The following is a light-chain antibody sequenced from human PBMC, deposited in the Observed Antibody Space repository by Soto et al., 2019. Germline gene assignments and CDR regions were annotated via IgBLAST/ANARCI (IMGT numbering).Light chain of an antibody. CDR1: QSVAGS. V-gene: IGKV3-11*01. CDR2: DIS. Sequence: ITQSPATLSLSPGERAILSCRASQSVAGSLAWYQQKPGQAPRLLIYDISTRAAAIPARLSGSGSGTDFTLPVRSLEPEDFALYYCQQRSNRITFGQGTRLEIK. CDR3: QQRSNRIT. J-gene: IGKJ5*01.